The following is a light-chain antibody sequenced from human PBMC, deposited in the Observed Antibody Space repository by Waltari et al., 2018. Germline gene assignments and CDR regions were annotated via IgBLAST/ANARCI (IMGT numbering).Light chain of an antibody. CDR3: VAWDDSLSATV. J-gene: IGLJ3*02. CDR2: RND. Sequence: QSVLTQPPSASGTPGQRVPIYCSGSSSTIGSNYGYWYQPPPGTAPNLLIYRNDQRPSGVPDRFSGSKSGTSASLAISELRSEDEADYYCVAWDDSLSATVFGGGTKLTVL. V-gene: IGLV1-47*01. CDR1: SSTIGSNY.